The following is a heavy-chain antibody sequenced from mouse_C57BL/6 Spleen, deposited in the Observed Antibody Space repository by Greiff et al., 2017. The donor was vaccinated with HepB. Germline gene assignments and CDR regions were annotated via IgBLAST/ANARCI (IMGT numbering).Heavy chain of an antibody. Sequence: QQSCKASGYTFTSYWMHWVKQRPGQGLEWIGEIDPSDSYTNYNQKFKGKSTLTVDKSSSTAYMQLSSLTSEDSAVYYCARLGYSNYYAMDYWGQGTSVTVSS. CDR3: ARLGYSNYYAMDY. V-gene: IGHV1-69*01. CDR1: GYTFTSYW. D-gene: IGHD2-5*01. J-gene: IGHJ4*01. CDR2: IDPSDSYT.